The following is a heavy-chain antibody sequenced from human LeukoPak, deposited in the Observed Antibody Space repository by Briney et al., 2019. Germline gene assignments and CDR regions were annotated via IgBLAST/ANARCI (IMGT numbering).Heavy chain of an antibody. V-gene: IGHV3-30*03. CDR3: AREGYYGSGSPPSLYFDY. CDR2: TSSDLNVK. D-gene: IGHD3-10*01. J-gene: IGHJ4*02. Sequence: QPGGSLRLSCAASRFTLSTYWMSWVRQAPGKGLEWVAVTSSDLNVKLYADSVKGRFTISRDNSRSTLYLQMNSLRPEDTAIYYCAREGYYGSGSPPSLYFDYWGQGTLVTVSS. CDR1: RFTLSTYW.